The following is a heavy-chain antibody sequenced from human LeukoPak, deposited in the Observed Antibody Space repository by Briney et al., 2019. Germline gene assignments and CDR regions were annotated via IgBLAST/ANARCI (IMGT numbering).Heavy chain of an antibody. CDR3: ARHPYGVLDY. V-gene: IGHV3-7*01. J-gene: IGHJ4*02. D-gene: IGHD4-17*01. CDR1: GFTFSMSW. CDR2: IKQDGNEK. Sequence: GGSGRLSCAASGFTFSMSWMNWVRQAPGKGLEWVANIKQDGNEKYYVDSVKGRFTISRDNAKNSLYLQMNSLRAEDTAVYYCARHPYGVLDYWGQGTLVTVSS.